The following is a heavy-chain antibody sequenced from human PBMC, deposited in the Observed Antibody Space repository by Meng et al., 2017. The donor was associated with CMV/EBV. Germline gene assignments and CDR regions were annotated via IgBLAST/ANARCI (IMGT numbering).Heavy chain of an antibody. D-gene: IGHD1-26*01. CDR3: ARGGDSWYSDY. Sequence: QVHRWGSVEEVREPGSWLRASFKTSGGTFITLAISWVPQAPGAALGWIGGIIPVFETSNYAERFQDRVTITADDSTTTAYMELSSLRADDTALYFCARGGDSWYSDYWGQGTLVTVSS. CDR1: GGTFITLA. J-gene: IGHJ4*02. V-gene: IGHV1-69*01. CDR2: IIPVFETS.